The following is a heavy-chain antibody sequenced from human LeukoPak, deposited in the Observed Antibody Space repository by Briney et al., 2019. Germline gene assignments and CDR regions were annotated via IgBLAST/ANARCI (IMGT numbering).Heavy chain of an antibody. Sequence: SETLSLTCAVYGGSFSGYYWSWIRQPPGKGLEWIGEVNHSGGSNYNPSLKSRVTLSVDTSKTQFSLKLSSVTAADTAVYYCAKVDYYYYMDVWGKGTTVTVSS. CDR3: AKVDYYYYMDV. J-gene: IGHJ6*03. CDR2: VNHSGGS. V-gene: IGHV4-34*01. CDR1: GGSFSGYY.